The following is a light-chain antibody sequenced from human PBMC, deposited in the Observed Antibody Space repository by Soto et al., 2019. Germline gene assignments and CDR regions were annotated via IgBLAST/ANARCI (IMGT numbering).Light chain of an antibody. CDR2: DAS. CDR1: QSVNSY. J-gene: IGKJ4*01. Sequence: EIVLTQSPATLSLSPGERATLSCRASQSVNSYLAWYQRKPGQAPRLLITDASNRATGIPARFSGSGSGTDFTLTISSLEPEAFAVYYCQQRSTWPRITFGGGTKVEIK. CDR3: QQRSTWPRIT. V-gene: IGKV3-11*01.